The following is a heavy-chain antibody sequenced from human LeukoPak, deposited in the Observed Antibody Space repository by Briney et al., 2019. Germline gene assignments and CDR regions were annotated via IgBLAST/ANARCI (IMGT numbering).Heavy chain of an antibody. CDR1: GYTFTIYG. CDR3: ARPMYYYDSSGPLGGTKTSQQTHDAFDI. J-gene: IGHJ3*02. D-gene: IGHD3-22*01. CDR2: ISAHNGNT. V-gene: IGHV1-18*01. Sequence: ASVKVSCKASGYTFTIYGISLVRQPPAPGLEWMGWISAHNGNTNYAQKLQGRVTITTDRSTSTAYMELRSLRSDDTAVYYGARPMYYYDSSGPLGGTKTSQQTHDAFDIWGQGTMVTVSS.